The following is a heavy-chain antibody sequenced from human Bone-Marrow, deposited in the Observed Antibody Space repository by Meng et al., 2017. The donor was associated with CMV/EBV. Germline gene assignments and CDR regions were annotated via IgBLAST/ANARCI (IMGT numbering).Heavy chain of an antibody. D-gene: IGHD3-16*01. Sequence: SETLSLTCTVSGGSISSYYWSWIRQPPGKGLEWIGYIYYSGSTNYNPSRKSRVTISVNTSKNQFSLKLSSVNAADTAVYFCARVLGELPWGFNWFDPWGQGTLVTVSS. CDR1: GGSISSYY. J-gene: IGHJ5*02. CDR3: ARVLGELPWGFNWFDP. CDR2: IYYSGST. V-gene: IGHV4-59*01.